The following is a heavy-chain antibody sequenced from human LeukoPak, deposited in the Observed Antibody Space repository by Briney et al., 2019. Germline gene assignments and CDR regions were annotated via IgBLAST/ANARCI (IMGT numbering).Heavy chain of an antibody. CDR1: GFTFSSYA. J-gene: IGHJ3*01. V-gene: IGHV3-21*01. D-gene: IGHD2-2*01. Sequence: PGGSLRLSCAASGFTFSSYAMSWVRQAPGKGLEWVSSVSSRSIYIYYADSVQGRFTISRDNAQNSLYLEMNSLRDEDTAVYYCSRDLDCTVTTCYGGDDGFDLWGQGTMVTVSS. CDR2: VSSRSIYI. CDR3: SRDLDCTVTTCYGGDDGFDL.